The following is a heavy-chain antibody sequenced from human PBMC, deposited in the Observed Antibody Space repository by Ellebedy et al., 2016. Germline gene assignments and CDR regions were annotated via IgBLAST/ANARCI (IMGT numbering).Heavy chain of an antibody. D-gene: IGHD3-16*01. V-gene: IGHV3-74*03. J-gene: IGHJ6*03. Sequence: GGSLRLSXTASGFTFTKYWMHWVRQVPGRGLVWVSRINSDGQSVTYADVVKGRFTISRDNAKNTLHLQMDSLRVEDAAVYYCARVPPPVGAIDYYYMDVWGKGTTVTVSS. CDR1: GFTFTKYW. CDR3: ARVPPPVGAIDYYYMDV. CDR2: INSDGQSV.